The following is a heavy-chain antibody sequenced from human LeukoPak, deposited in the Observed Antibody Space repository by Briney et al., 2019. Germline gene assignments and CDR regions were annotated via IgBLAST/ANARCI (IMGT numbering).Heavy chain of an antibody. CDR2: IWYDGSNQ. J-gene: IGHJ4*02. CDR3: ATDRNSGKYYDY. V-gene: IGHV3-33*01. D-gene: IGHD1-26*01. CDR1: GLRFRNYG. Sequence: GGSLRLSCAASGLRFRNYGMHWVRQAPGKGLEWVAVIWYDGSNQYYVDSVKGRFTVSRDNAKNTLYLQMNSLRAEDTAVYYCATDRNSGKYYDYWGQGPLVTVSS.